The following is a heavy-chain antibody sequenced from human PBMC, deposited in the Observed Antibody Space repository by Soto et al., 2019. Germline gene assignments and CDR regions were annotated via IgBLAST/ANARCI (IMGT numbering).Heavy chain of an antibody. CDR2: IKSKTDGGTT. D-gene: IGHD3-3*01. J-gene: IGHJ4*02. V-gene: IGHV3-15*01. CDR1: GFTSSNAW. CDR3: TTDNPPYYDFWSGYSPFDY. Sequence: PGGSLRLSCAASGFTSSNAWMSWVRQAPGKGLEWVGRIKSKTDGGTTDYAAPVKGRFTISRDDSKNTLYLQMNSLKTEDTAVNYCTTDNPPYYDFWSGYSPFDYWGQGTLVTVSS.